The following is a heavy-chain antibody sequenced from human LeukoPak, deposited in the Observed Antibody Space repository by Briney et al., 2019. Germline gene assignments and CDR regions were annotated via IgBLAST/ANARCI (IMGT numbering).Heavy chain of an antibody. J-gene: IGHJ4*02. CDR3: TKDQTPYN. D-gene: IGHD2-15*01. V-gene: IGHV3-49*04. CDR1: GFTFSSSD. Sequence: GSLRLSCAASGFTFSSSDMHWVRQARGKGLEWVGFIRSKGYGGTPEYAASVKDRFTISRDDSKSIAYLQMNSLKTEDTAVYYCTKDQTPYNWGQGTLVTVSS. CDR2: IRSKGYGGTP.